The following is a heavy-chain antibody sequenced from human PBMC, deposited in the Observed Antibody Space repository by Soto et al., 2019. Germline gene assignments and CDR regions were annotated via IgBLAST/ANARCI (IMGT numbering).Heavy chain of an antibody. Sequence: EVQLLESGGGLVQPGGSLRRSCAASGFTFSSYGMTWVRQAPGKGLEWVSFSSATGAGTYYADAVKGRFTISRDNSKNTLYLQMTSLRADDTAVYDCAKDRRAGGNYGFYSDFWGQGALVIVSS. CDR2: SSATGAGT. J-gene: IGHJ4*02. V-gene: IGHV3-23*01. D-gene: IGHD1-7*01. CDR3: AKDRRAGGNYGFYSDF. CDR1: GFTFSSYG.